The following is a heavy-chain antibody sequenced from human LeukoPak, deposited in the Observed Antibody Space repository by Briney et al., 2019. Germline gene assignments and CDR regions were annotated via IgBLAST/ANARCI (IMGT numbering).Heavy chain of an antibody. CDR3: ARGHMLTGYYNFAWFDP. D-gene: IGHD3-9*01. CDR1: GFTFSSYD. CDR2: IGTAGDT. Sequence: GGSLRLPCAASGFTFSSYDMHWVRQPTGKGLEWVSAIGTAGDTYYSHSVKGRFTISRENAKNSLYLHMNSLSAGDTAVYFCARGHMLTGYYNFAWFDPWGQGTLVTVSS. V-gene: IGHV3-13*01. J-gene: IGHJ5*02.